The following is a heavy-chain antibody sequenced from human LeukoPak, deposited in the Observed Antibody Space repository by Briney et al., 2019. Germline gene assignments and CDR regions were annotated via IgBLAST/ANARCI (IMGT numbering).Heavy chain of an antibody. CDR2: IYYSGST. CDR3: ARDRGDLWFGELSYAFDI. Sequence: SEALSLTCSGSWVPISSYYWRWIRQPPGKGLELNGDIYYSGSTNYNPSLKSRVTISVDTSKNQFSLKLSSVTAADTAVYYCARDRGDLWFGELSYAFDIWGQGTMVTVSS. V-gene: IGHV4-59*01. D-gene: IGHD3-10*01. J-gene: IGHJ3*02. CDR1: WVPISSYY.